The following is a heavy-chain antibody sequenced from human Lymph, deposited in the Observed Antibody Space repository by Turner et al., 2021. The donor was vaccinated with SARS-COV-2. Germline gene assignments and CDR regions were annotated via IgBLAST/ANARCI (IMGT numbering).Heavy chain of an antibody. V-gene: IGHV4-34*01. D-gene: IGHD5-18*01. J-gene: IGHJ6*02. Sequence: QVQLQQCGAGLLKPSETLSLTCAVYGGSFSGYYWSWIRQPPGKGLEWIGEINHSGSTNYNPSLKSRVTISVDTSKNQFSLKLSSVTAADTAVYYCARGGVDTAMVRYYYYGMDVWGQGTTVTVSS. CDR3: ARGGVDTAMVRYYYYGMDV. CDR1: GGSFSGYY. CDR2: INHSGST.